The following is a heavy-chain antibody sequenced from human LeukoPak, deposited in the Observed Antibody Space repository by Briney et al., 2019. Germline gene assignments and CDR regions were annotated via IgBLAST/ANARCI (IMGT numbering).Heavy chain of an antibody. D-gene: IGHD2-2*01. V-gene: IGHV3-11*01. CDR2: ISSSGNTM. Sequence: PGGSLRLSCAASGFTLSDYYMSWIRQAPGKGLEWISYISSSGNTMYYADSVKGRFTISRDNAKNSLYLQMNSLRAEDTAVYYCALGSVPATYYYYYMDVWGKGTTATVSS. J-gene: IGHJ6*03. CDR1: GFTLSDYY. CDR3: ALGSVPATYYYYYMDV.